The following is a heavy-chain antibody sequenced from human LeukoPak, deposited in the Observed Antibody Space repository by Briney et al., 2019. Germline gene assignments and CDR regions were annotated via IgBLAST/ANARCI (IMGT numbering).Heavy chain of an antibody. CDR1: GFTVSSNY. Sequence: PPGSLRLSCAASGFTVSSNYMSWVRQPPGKGLEWVSVIYSGGTTYYADSVKGRFAISRDSSKNTLFLRMNSLRDEDTAVYYCARVSCSGGGCYYTYWGQGAPDTVSS. D-gene: IGHD2-15*01. V-gene: IGHV3-53*01. CDR3: ARVSCSGGGCYYTY. CDR2: IYSGGTT. J-gene: IGHJ4*02.